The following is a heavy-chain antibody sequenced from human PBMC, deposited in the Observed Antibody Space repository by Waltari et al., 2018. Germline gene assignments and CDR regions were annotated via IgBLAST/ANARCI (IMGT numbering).Heavy chain of an antibody. CDR3: AKDISFGHFYYGLHV. V-gene: IGHV3-9*01. CDR2: ISWNSDMI. CDR1: GFRFDDYA. Sequence: QLVESGGGLVQLGWSLRLACTASGFRFDDYAMHWVRQIPGKGLEWVSGISWNSDMIGYADSVKGRFTISRDNAKNSLYLQMNSLRPEDTALYYCAKDISFGHFYYGLHVWGQGTTVSVSS. J-gene: IGHJ6*02. D-gene: IGHD3-10*01.